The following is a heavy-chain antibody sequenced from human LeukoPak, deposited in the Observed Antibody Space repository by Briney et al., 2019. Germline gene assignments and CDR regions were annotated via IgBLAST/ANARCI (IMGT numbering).Heavy chain of an antibody. J-gene: IGHJ3*02. CDR1: GYTFTTDY. V-gene: IGHV1-46*01. Sequence: ASVKVSCEASGYTFTTDYIHWVRQAPGQGLEWMGIINPSGGSTNYAQNFQGRVTMTRDTSTSTVYMELSSLRSEDTAVYYCASPGGIVGATNGDDAFDIWGQGTMVTVSS. D-gene: IGHD1-26*01. CDR2: INPSGGST. CDR3: ASPGGIVGATNGDDAFDI.